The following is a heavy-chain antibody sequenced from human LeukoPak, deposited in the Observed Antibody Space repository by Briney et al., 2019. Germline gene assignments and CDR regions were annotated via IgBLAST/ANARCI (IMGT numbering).Heavy chain of an antibody. D-gene: IGHD6-13*01. J-gene: IGHJ6*02. CDR3: AKAASSSWPSYYYGMDV. CDR2: ITGSGGNT. V-gene: IGHV3-23*01. CDR1: GFTFGSYS. Sequence: GGSLRLSCAASGFTFGSYSMNWVRQAPGKGLEWVSVITGSGGNTYYADSVKGRFTISKDNSKYTVYLQMSSLRVDDTAVYYCAKAASSSWPSYYYGMDVWGQGTTVTVSS.